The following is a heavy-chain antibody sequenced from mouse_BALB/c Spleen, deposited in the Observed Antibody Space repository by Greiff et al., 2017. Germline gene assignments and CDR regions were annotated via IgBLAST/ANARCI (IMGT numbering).Heavy chain of an antibody. J-gene: IGHJ4*01. CDR3: ASHYYGYYAMDY. CDR1: GFTFSSFG. Sequence: EVQVVESGGGLVQPGGSRKLSCAASGFTFSSFGMHWVRQAPEKGLEWVAYISSGSSTIYYADTVKGRFTISRDNPKNTLFLQMTSLRSEDTAMYYCASHYYGYYAMDYWGQGTSVTVSS. V-gene: IGHV5-17*02. D-gene: IGHD1-2*01. CDR2: ISSGSSTI.